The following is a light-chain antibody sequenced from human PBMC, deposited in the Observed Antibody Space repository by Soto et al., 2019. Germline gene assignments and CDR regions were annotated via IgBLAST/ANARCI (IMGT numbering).Light chain of an antibody. J-gene: IGKJ1*01. CDR3: QHYGGPPPWT. V-gene: IGKV3-20*01. CDR1: QSVGSY. Sequence: ENVLTQSPGTLSLSPGERATLSCRASQSVGSYLGWYQKKPGQAPRLLIYGASNRATGIPDRFSGSGSGTDFTLTISRLEPEDFAVYYCQHYGGPPPWTFGLGTKVEIK. CDR2: GAS.